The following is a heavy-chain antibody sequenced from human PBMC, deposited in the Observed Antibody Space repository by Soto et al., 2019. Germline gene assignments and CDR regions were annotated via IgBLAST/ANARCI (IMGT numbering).Heavy chain of an antibody. CDR1: GFTFSNYW. CDR2: INNDGSRT. J-gene: IGHJ1*01. D-gene: IGHD2-2*01. V-gene: IGHV3-74*01. Sequence: GGSLRLSCAASGFTFSNYWIHWVRQVPGEGLVWVSTINNDGSRTWYADSVRGRIAMSRDNARNLVYLQMNSLRAEDTAVYYCAKDDSYCSSTSCRAEYFQHWGQGTLVTVSS. CDR3: AKDDSYCSSTSCRAEYFQH.